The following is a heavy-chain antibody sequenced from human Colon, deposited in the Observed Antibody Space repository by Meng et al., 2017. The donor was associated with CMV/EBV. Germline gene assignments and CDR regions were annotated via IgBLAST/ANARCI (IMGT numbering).Heavy chain of an antibody. V-gene: IGHV2-5*01. CDR3: AHSLGVCSSTSYSHLFDT. Sequence: SGPTLVKPTQTLTLTCTFSGFSLNSNPVAVGWIRQPPGKALEWLALIYWSDEERYNPSLKYRLTITKDASRNQVVLTMTDMFPVDTATYYCAHSLGVCSSTSYSHLFDTWCQGTPVTVSS. CDR1: GFSLNSNPVA. D-gene: IGHD2-2*01. J-gene: IGHJ5*02. CDR2: IYWSDEE.